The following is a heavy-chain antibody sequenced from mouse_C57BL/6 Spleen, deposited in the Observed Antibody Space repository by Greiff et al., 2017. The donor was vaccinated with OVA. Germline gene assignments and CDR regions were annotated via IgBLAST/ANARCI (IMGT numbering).Heavy chain of an antibody. CDR3: ARGSNYPYYFDY. CDR2: ISDGGSYT. D-gene: IGHD2-5*01. Sequence: EVKVVESGGGLVKPGGSLKLSCAASGFTFRSYAMSWVRQTSEKRLEWVATISDGGSYTYYPDNVKGRFTISRDNAKNNLYLQMSHLKSEDTAMYYCARGSNYPYYFDYWGQGTTLTVSS. J-gene: IGHJ2*01. CDR1: GFTFRSYA. V-gene: IGHV5-4*03.